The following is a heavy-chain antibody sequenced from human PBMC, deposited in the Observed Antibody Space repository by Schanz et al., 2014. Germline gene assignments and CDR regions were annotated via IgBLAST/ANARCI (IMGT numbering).Heavy chain of an antibody. CDR2: IKKDGSEN. CDR3: XXXXXGDWENFGGPPPPHXXN. D-gene: IGHD3-10*01. Sequence: EVQLVESEGGLVQPGGSLRLSCEGSGFSFSDYWMGWVRQAPGKGLEWVANIKKDGSENYYADSVKGRFIISRDNAKXXXXXXXXXXREEXTAXXXXXXXXXGDWENFGGPPPPHXXNWGQGTLXXVSS. J-gene: IGHJ4*02. CDR1: GFSFSDYW. V-gene: IGHV3-7*01.